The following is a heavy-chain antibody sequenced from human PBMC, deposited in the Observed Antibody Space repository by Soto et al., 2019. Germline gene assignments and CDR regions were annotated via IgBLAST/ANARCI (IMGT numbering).Heavy chain of an antibody. D-gene: IGHD1-1*01. Sequence: SETLSLTCTLSGGSVRAPDWWNWVRQPPDKGLEWIAEVHISGHSNYNPSLRSRVSVSIDSSKDQFYLNLNSVTAADTAIYYCARVRQGCSANNCYFDPWGQGTQVTVSS. CDR2: VHISGHS. CDR1: GGSVRAPDW. CDR3: ARVRQGCSANNCYFDP. V-gene: IGHV4-4*02. J-gene: IGHJ5*01.